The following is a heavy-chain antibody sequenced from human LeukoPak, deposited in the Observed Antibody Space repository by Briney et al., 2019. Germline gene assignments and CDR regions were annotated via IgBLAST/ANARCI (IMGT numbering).Heavy chain of an antibody. CDR3: ARGDSYGIYYYYMDV. V-gene: IGHV4-30-4*08. D-gene: IGHD5-18*01. Sequence: PSETLSLTCTVSGGSISSGDYYWSWIRQPPGKGLEWIGYIYYSGSTYYNPSLKSRVTISVDTSKNQFSLKLSSVTAADTAVYYCARGDSYGIYYYYMDVWDKGTTVTVSS. J-gene: IGHJ6*03. CDR2: IYYSGST. CDR1: GGSISSGDYY.